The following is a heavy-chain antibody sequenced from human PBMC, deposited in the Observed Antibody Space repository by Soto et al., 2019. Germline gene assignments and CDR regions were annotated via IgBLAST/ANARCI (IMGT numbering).Heavy chain of an antibody. CDR1: GYTFTSFD. CDR3: ARGTFAAVTYNYYYCGMDV. V-gene: IGHV1-8*01. D-gene: IGHD3-3*01. J-gene: IGHJ6*02. CDR2: MNPSSGNT. Sequence: QVQLVQSGAEVKKPGASVKVSCKTSGYTFTSFDISWVRQATGQGLELKGGMNPSSGNTGYSQKFQGRVTMTRNTSISTAYMELTILRSKDTAEYYCARGTFAAVTYNYYYCGMDVWDQGTTVTVS.